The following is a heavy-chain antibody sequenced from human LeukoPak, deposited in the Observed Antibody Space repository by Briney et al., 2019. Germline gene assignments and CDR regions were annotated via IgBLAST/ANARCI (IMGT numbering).Heavy chain of an antibody. V-gene: IGHV3-48*01. Sequence: GGSLRLSGAASGFNFIDYGMNWVRKAPGKGLDWISYIGISSGNTKYADSVKGRFTISRDKARNSLYLQMNSLRVEDTAMYYCARDHRYAFDNWGHGTLVTVSS. CDR2: IGISSGNT. J-gene: IGHJ4*01. CDR3: ARDHRYAFDN. CDR1: GFNFIDYG. D-gene: IGHD5-12*01.